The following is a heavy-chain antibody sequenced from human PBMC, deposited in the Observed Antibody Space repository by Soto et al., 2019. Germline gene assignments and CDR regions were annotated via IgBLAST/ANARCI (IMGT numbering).Heavy chain of an antibody. CDR1: GFTFSTHP. V-gene: IGHV3-21*02. CDR3: VRGTADY. D-gene: IGHD1-1*01. J-gene: IGHJ4*02. Sequence: EVQLVESGGGLVKPGGSLRLACAASGFTFSTHPMNWVRQAPGKGLEWVSAISSTSSDIYYADSVKGRFTISRDNAKNSLYLQMSSLRADDPAVYYCVRGTADYWGQGTLVTVSS. CDR2: ISSTSSDI.